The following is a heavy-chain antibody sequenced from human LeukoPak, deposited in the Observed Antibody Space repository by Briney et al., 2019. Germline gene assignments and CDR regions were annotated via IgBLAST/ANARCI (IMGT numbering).Heavy chain of an antibody. J-gene: IGHJ4*02. CDR3: ASAPSNYGVY. CDR2: ISSSSSYI. CDR1: GFTFSSYS. D-gene: IGHD4-11*01. V-gene: IGHV3-21*01. Sequence: GGSLRLSCAASGFTFSSYSMNWVRQVPGKGLEWVSSISSSSSYIYYADSMKGRFTISRDNSKNTLYLQMNSLRAEDTAVYYCASAPSNYGVYWGQGTLVTVSS.